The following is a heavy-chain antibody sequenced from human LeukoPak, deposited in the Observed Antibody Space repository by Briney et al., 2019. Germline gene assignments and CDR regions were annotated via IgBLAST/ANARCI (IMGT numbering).Heavy chain of an antibody. CDR1: GFTFSSYA. CDR2: ISYDGSNK. J-gene: IGHJ4*02. D-gene: IGHD4-17*01. CDR3: ARDDRGSTTVTTKLDY. Sequence: PGGSLRLSCAASGFTFSSYAMDWVRQAPGKGLGRGAVISYDGSNKYYADSVKGRFTISRDNSKNTLYLQMNSLRAEDTSVYYCARDDRGSTTVTTKLDYWGQGTLVTVSS. V-gene: IGHV3-30*04.